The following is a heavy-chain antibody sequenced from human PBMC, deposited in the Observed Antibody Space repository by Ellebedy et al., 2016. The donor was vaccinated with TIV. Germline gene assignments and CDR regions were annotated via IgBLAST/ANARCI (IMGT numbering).Heavy chain of an antibody. V-gene: IGHV3-11*01. CDR2: IRRSTNSI. D-gene: IGHD6-13*01. CDR3: AKRDSSSWYGVYYFDY. CDR1: GFTFSVYY. Sequence: GGSLRLSXEASGFTFSVYYMSWIRQAPGKGLEWVAFIRRSTNSISYADSVKGRFTISRDNSKKTLFLQMSSLRAEDTAIYYCAKRDSSSWYGVYYFDYWGQGTLVPVSS. J-gene: IGHJ4*02.